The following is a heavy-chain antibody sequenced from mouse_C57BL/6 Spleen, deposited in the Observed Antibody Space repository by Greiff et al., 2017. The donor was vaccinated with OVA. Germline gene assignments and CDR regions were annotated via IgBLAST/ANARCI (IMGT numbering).Heavy chain of an antibody. Sequence: DVKLVESGGGLVQSGRSLRLSCATSGFTFSDFYMEWVRQAPGKGLEWIAASRNKANDYTTEYSASVTGRFIVSRDTSQSILYLQMHALRAEDTAIYYCARDASYYYAMDYWGQGTSVTVSS. CDR1: GFTFSDFY. V-gene: IGHV7-1*01. CDR2: SRNKANDYTT. J-gene: IGHJ4*01. CDR3: ARDASYYYAMDY.